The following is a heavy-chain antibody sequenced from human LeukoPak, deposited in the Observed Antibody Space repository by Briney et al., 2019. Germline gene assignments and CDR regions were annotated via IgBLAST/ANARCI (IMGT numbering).Heavy chain of an antibody. CDR3: AKDIFRGFDGMDV. Sequence: GGSLRLSCAASGFAFYDYAMHWVRQAPGKGLEWVSGISWNSGSIGYADSVKGRFTISRDNAKNSLYLQMNSLRAEDTALYYCAKDIFRGFDGMDVWGRGTTVTVSS. J-gene: IGHJ6*02. CDR1: GFAFYDYA. D-gene: IGHD3-10*01. CDR2: ISWNSGSI. V-gene: IGHV3-9*01.